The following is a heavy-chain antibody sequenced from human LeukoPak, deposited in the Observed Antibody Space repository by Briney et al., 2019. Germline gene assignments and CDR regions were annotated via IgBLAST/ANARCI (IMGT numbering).Heavy chain of an antibody. CDR3: ARGGDYDILTGYFRTRNNWFDP. CDR2: IYHSGST. D-gene: IGHD3-9*01. Sequence: PSETLSLTCTVSGASITSSGYYWGWIRQPPGKGLEWIGTIYHSGSTYYNPSLKSRVTISVDTSKNQFSLKLSSVTAADTAVYYCARGGDYDILTGYFRTRNNWFDPWGQGTLVTVSS. J-gene: IGHJ5*02. CDR1: GASITSSGYY. V-gene: IGHV4-39*07.